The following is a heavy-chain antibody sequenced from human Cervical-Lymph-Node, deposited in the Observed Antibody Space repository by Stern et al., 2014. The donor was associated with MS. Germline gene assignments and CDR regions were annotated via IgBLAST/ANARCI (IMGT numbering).Heavy chain of an antibody. V-gene: IGHV1-69*01. Sequence: VQLVQSGSEVKKPGSSVKVSCKPSGDTFSNYAISWVRQAPGQGLDWVGGLIPCYGATRYGRKFQGRVTITPEESTGTAFMELTNLTSDDTAIYYCALRRSYYVFWGQGTLITVSS. D-gene: IGHD4-11*01. CDR1: GDTFSNYA. CDR2: LIPCYGAT. CDR3: ALRRSYYVF. J-gene: IGHJ4*02.